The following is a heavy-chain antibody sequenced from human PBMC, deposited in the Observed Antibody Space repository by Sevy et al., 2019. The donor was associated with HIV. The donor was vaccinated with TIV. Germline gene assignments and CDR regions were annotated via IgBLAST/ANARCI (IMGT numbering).Heavy chain of an antibody. D-gene: IGHD1-26*01. CDR3: ARHSGLKVGIGFGTLDI. CDR2: IYPGDYET. J-gene: IGHJ3*02. Sequence: GEPLKISCKGSGYSFTAYWIDWVRPVPGKGLEWVGPIYPGDYETRYSPSVQGQVKISAAKSLATAYLQWSSLKASDTAVYYCARHSGLKVGIGFGTLDIWGQGTMVTVSS. V-gene: IGHV5-51*01. CDR1: GYSFTAYW.